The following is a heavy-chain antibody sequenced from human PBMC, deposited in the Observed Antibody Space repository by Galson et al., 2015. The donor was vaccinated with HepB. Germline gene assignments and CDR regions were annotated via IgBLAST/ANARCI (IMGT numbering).Heavy chain of an antibody. CDR2: IYPGDSDT. CDR1: GYSFTSYW. CDR3: ARGYCSGGSCFLPYY. J-gene: IGHJ4*02. V-gene: IGHV5-51*01. D-gene: IGHD2-15*01. Sequence: QSGAEVKKPGESLKISCKGSGYSFTSYWIGWVRQMPGKGLEWMGIIYPGDSDTRYSPSFQGQVTISADKPISTAYLQWSSLKASDTAMYYCARGYCSGGSCFLPYYWGQGTLVTVSS.